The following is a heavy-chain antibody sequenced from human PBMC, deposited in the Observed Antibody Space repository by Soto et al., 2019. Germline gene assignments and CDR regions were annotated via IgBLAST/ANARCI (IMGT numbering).Heavy chain of an antibody. CDR1: GFTFGSYA. D-gene: IGHD5-12*01. J-gene: IGHJ4*02. CDR2: IRGNGDPP. CDR3: VKSRGGNNFDFFD. V-gene: IGHV3-64D*06. Sequence: GGSLRLSCSASGFTFGSYAMHWVRQAPGKGLEYVSGIRGNGDPPFYADSVKGRFTISRDNSKDTLYLQMSSLSADDTAVYYCVKSRGGNNFDFFDWGQGALVTASS.